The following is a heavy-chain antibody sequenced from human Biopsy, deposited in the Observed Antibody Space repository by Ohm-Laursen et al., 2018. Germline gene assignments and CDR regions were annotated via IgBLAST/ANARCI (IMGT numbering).Heavy chain of an antibody. CDR2: ISNSGGTI. Sequence: SLRLSCAASGFSFNDYYMSWIRQAPGKRLEWVSYISNSGGTIFYADSVKGRFTVSRDNAKNSLYLHMSSLRADDTAVYYCARLQGMQLQKNYFDYWGLGTQVTVSS. CDR3: ARLQGMQLQKNYFDY. J-gene: IGHJ4*02. CDR1: GFSFNDYY. V-gene: IGHV3-11*01. D-gene: IGHD2-15*01.